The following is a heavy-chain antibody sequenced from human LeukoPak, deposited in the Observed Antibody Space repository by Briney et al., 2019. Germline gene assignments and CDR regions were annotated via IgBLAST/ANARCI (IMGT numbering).Heavy chain of an antibody. D-gene: IGHD6-13*01. J-gene: IGHJ6*03. CDR1: GGTFSSYA. V-gene: IGHV1-69*06. CDR2: SIPIFGTA. Sequence: SVKVSCKASGGTFSSYAISWVRQAPGQGLEWMGGSIPIFGTADYAQKFQGRVTITADKSTSTAYMELSSLGSEDTAVYYCASAPIAGSSWYVNYYYYMDVWGKGTTVTVSS. CDR3: ASAPIAGSSWYVNYYYYMDV.